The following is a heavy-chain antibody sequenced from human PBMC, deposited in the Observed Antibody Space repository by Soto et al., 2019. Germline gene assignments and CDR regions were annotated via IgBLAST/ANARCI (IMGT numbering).Heavy chain of an antibody. J-gene: IGHJ6*02. D-gene: IGHD5-12*01. CDR3: ARLAMATRRGYYGMDV. Sequence: EVQLVQSGAEVKKPGESLRISCKGSGYSFTSYWIGWVRQMPGKGLEWMGRIDPSDSYTNYSPSFQGHVTISADKSISTAYLQWSSLKASDTAMYYCARLAMATRRGYYGMDVWGQGTTVTVSS. CDR2: IDPSDSYT. CDR1: GYSFTSYW. V-gene: IGHV5-10-1*01.